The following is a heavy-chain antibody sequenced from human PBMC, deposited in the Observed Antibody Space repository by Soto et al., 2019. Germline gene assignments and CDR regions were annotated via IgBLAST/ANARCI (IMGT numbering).Heavy chain of an antibody. CDR1: GFTFSDYP. CDR2: ISYDGRVK. CDR3: ARGDEFKHQLEPYGMDV. D-gene: IGHD1-1*01. J-gene: IGHJ6*02. V-gene: IGHV3-30*04. Sequence: GGSLRLSCAASGFTFSDYPMHWVRQAPGKGLEWVAVISYDGRVKYYVDSVKGRFTISRDDSKNTLYLQMNSLRAEDTAVYYCARGDEFKHQLEPYGMDVWGQGTTVTVSS.